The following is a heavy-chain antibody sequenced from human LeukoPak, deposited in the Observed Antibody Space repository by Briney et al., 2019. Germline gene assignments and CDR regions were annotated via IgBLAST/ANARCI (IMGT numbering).Heavy chain of an antibody. D-gene: IGHD4-11*01. CDR1: GFTFSSYA. CDR2: ISGSGGST. J-gene: IGHJ6*02. Sequence: GGSLRLSCAASGFTFSSYAMSWVRQAPGKGLEWVSAISGSGGSTYYADSVKGRFTISRDNYKNTLYLQMNSLRAEDTAVYYCARDATTVTPLPNLYYYYGMDVWGQGTTVTVSS. V-gene: IGHV3-23*01. CDR3: ARDATTVTPLPNLYYYYGMDV.